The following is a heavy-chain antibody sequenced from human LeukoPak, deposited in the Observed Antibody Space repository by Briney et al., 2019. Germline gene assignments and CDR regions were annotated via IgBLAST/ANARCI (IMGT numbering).Heavy chain of an antibody. J-gene: IGHJ6*02. CDR2: INPSDGGT. D-gene: IGHD4-17*01. V-gene: IGHV1-46*01. CDR3: ARDTRTMTAVTRGQHYYYGLDV. CDR1: GYTFTNNY. Sequence: ASVKVSCKASGYTFTNNYLHWVRQAPGHGLEWMAIINPSDGGTYYEQKLQGRVTVTRDTSTSTVYMELSSLRSEDTAVYYCARDTRTMTAVTRGQHYYYGLDVWGQGTTVTVSS.